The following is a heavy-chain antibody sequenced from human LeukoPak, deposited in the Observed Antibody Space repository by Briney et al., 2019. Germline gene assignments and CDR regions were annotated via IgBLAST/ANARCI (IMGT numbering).Heavy chain of an antibody. CDR1: GFTFSSYA. D-gene: IGHD3-22*01. J-gene: IGHJ3*02. Sequence: GRSLRLSCAASGFTFSSYAMSWVRQAPGMGLEWVSAISGSGGSTYYADSVKGRFTISRDNSKNTLYLQMNSLRAEDTAVYYCAKDYYEEGAFDIWGQGTMVTVSS. CDR3: AKDYYEEGAFDI. V-gene: IGHV3-23*01. CDR2: ISGSGGST.